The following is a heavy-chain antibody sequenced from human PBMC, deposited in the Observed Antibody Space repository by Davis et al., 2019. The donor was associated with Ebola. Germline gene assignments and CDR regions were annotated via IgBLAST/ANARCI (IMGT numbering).Heavy chain of an antibody. CDR3: ARQATIAVYFDY. CDR2: IKPDGSEK. V-gene: IGHV3-7*01. CDR1: GFTFSSYG. D-gene: IGHD6-19*01. J-gene: IGHJ4*02. Sequence: GESLKISCAASGFTFSSYGMHWVRQAPGKGLEWVANIKPDGSEKYYVDSVKGRFTISRDNAKNSLYLHMNSLRGEDTAVYYCARQATIAVYFDYWGQGTLVTVSS.